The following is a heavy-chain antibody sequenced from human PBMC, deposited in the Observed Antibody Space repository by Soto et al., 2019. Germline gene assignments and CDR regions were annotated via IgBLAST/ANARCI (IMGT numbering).Heavy chain of an antibody. CDR2: ISGSGGST. Sequence: EVPLLESGGGLVQPGGSLRLSCAASGFTFSSYAMSWVRQAPGKGLEWVSAISGSGGSTYYADSVKGRFTISRDNSKNTLYLQMNSLRAEDTAVYYCAKDMSVVAATSTAFDIWGQGTMVTVSS. CDR3: AKDMSVVAATSTAFDI. D-gene: IGHD2-15*01. CDR1: GFTFSSYA. J-gene: IGHJ3*02. V-gene: IGHV3-23*01.